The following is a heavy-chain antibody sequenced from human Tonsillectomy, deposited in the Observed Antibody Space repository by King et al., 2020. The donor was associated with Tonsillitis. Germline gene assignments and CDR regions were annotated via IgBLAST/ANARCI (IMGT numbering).Heavy chain of an antibody. CDR1: GFPFSSYW. Sequence: VQLVESGGGLVQPGGSLRLSCAASGFPFSSYWMNWVRQAPGKGLEWVANIKQDGSEKYYVDSVKGRFTFSRNNAKNSLSLQMNSLRAEGTVVYYCARNGGITVYKYYGMHVWGQGTTVTVS. V-gene: IGHV3-7*01. CDR3: ARNGGITVYKYYGMHV. CDR2: IKQDGSEK. J-gene: IGHJ6*02. D-gene: IGHD3-9*01.